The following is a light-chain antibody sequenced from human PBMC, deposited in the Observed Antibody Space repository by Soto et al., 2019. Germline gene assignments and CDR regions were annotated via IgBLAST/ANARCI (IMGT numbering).Light chain of an antibody. CDR3: AAWDSSLNAHLL. CDR1: SSNIGINP. CDR2: GNN. V-gene: IGLV1-44*01. J-gene: IGLJ2*01. Sequence: QSVLTQPPSVSGTPGQRVTISCSGSSSNIGINPVNWYQQLAGTAPTLLIYGNNQRPSGVPDRFSGSKSGTSASLAISALQSEDEADYYCAAWDSSLNAHLLFGGGTKLTVL.